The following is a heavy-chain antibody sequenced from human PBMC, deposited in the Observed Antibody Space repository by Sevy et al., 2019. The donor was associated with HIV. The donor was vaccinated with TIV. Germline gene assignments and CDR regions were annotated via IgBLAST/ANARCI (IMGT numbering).Heavy chain of an antibody. CDR2: ISYDGSNQ. CDR1: GFIFYTYG. J-gene: IGHJ5*02. CDR3: ARGNLHWLDP. Sequence: GGSLRLSCAASGFIFYTYGIHWVRQAPGKGLEWVGVISYDGSNQYYGDSVKGRFTISRDNSKNMVYVQMNNLRFEDTAVYYCARGNLHWLDPWGQGTLVTVSS. V-gene: IGHV3-33*05.